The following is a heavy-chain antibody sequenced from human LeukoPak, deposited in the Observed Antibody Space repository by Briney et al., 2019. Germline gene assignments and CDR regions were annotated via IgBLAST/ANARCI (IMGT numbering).Heavy chain of an antibody. J-gene: IGHJ6*02. CDR3: ARVQGYCSGGSCYGMDV. CDR2: ISSSSSTI. Sequence: GGSLRLSCAASGFTFSSYSMNWVRQAPGKGLEWVSYISSSSSTIYYADSVKGRFTISRDNARNSLYLQMNSLRAEDTAVYYCARVQGYCSGGSCYGMDVWGQGTTVTVSS. V-gene: IGHV3-48*01. CDR1: GFTFSSYS. D-gene: IGHD2-15*01.